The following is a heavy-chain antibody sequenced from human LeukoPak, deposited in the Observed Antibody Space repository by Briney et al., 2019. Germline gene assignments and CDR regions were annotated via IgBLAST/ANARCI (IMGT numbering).Heavy chain of an antibody. V-gene: IGHV3-9*01. Sequence: GRSLRLSCAASGFTFDDYAMHWVRQAPGKGLEWVSGISWNSGSIGYADSVKGRFTISRDNAKNSLYLQMNSLRAEDTALYYCAKGPGRFGELLSNWFDPWGQGTLVTVSS. CDR1: GFTFDDYA. D-gene: IGHD3-10*01. CDR2: ISWNSGSI. J-gene: IGHJ5*02. CDR3: AKGPGRFGELLSNWFDP.